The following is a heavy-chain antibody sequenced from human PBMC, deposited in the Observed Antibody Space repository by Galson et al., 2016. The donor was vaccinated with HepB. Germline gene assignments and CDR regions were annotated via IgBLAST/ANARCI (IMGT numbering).Heavy chain of an antibody. Sequence: SLRLSCAASGFTFSNYGMTWVRQAPGKGLEVVSSISRSGDSTYYADSVKGRFTISRDNSKNTLSLQMNSLTADDTAIYYCVQGTTAPAGWGQGTTVTVSS. V-gene: IGHV3-23*01. CDR2: ISRSGDST. D-gene: IGHD4-11*01. CDR3: VQGTTAPAG. J-gene: IGHJ6*02. CDR1: GFTFSNYG.